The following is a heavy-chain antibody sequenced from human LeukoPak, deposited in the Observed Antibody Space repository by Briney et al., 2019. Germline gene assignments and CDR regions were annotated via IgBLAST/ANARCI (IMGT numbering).Heavy chain of an antibody. D-gene: IGHD2-8*01. Sequence: SETLSLTCTVSGGSISSFYWSWIRQPPGKGLEWMGYVFHTGSTNYNPSLASRVTMSVDTSKHQFSLRLSSVTAADTAVYYCARVYRRLLFYYWGQGTPVTVSS. J-gene: IGHJ4*02. CDR1: GGSISSFY. CDR3: ARVYRRLLFYY. CDR2: VFHTGST. V-gene: IGHV4-59*01.